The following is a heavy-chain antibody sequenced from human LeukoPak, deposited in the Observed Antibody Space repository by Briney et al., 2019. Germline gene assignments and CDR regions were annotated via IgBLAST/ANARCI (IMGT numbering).Heavy chain of an antibody. CDR2: INWNGGST. J-gene: IGHJ4*02. V-gene: IGHV3-20*04. CDR3: AREGHSSSWYGNNLDY. CDR1: GFTFDDYG. D-gene: IGHD6-13*01. Sequence: GGSLRLSCAVSGFTFDDYGMSWVRQVPGKGLEWVSGINWNGGSTAYADSVKGRFTISRDNAKNSLYLQMNSLRAEDTAVYYCAREGHSSSWYGNNLDYWGQGTLVTVSS.